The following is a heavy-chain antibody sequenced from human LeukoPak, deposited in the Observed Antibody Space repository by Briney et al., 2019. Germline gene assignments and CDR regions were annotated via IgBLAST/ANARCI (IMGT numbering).Heavy chain of an antibody. J-gene: IGHJ4*02. CDR1: GYTFTGYY. D-gene: IGHD1-7*01. V-gene: IGHV1-2*02. CDR2: INPNSGGT. CDR3: ARDREGSTGTTGS. Sequence: GASVKVSCKASGYTFTGYYMHWVRQAPGQGLEWMGWINPNSGGTNYAQKFQGRVTMTRDTFISTAYMELSRLRSDDTAVYYCARDREGSTGTTGSWGQGTLVTVSS.